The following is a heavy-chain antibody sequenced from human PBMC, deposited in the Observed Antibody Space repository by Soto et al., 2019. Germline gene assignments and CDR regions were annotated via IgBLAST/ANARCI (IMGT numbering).Heavy chain of an antibody. V-gene: IGHV3-49*04. CDR1: GFTFGDYA. Sequence: PGGSLRLSCTASGFTFGDYAMSWVRQPPGKGLEWVCLIRSKAYGGTTEYAASVKGRFTIARYDSKSIAYLQMNSLKTEDTAVYYCTRDRWAHRGKYYYSYGMDVWGQGTTVTVSS. D-gene: IGHD3-10*01. J-gene: IGHJ6*02. CDR2: IRSKAYGGTT. CDR3: TRDRWAHRGKYYYSYGMDV.